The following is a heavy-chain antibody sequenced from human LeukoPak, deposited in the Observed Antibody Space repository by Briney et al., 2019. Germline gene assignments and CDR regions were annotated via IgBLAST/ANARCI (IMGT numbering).Heavy chain of an antibody. CDR2: INPIFGTA. J-gene: IGHJ4*02. CDR1: GYTFTSYG. CDR3: ARALSGSPPYYFDY. D-gene: IGHD3-10*01. Sequence: SVKVSCKASGYTFTSYGISWVRQAPGQGLEWMGGINPIFGTANYAQKFQGRVTITADKSTSTAYMELSSLRSEDTAVYYCARALSGSPPYYFDYWGQGTLVTVSS. V-gene: IGHV1-69*06.